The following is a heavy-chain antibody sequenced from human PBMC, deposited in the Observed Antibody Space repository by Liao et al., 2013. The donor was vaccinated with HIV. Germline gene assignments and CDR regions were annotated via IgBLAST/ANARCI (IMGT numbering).Heavy chain of an antibody. CDR3: ARLSPPGGGCSSTSCYRGAFDI. CDR1: GGSISSYY. CDR2: FYTSGIT. Sequence: QVQLQESGPGLVKPSETLSLTCTVSGGSISSYYWSWIRQPAGKGLEWIGRFYTSGITNYNPSLKSRVTMSVDTSKNQFSLKLRSVTAADTAVYFCARLSPPGGGCSSTSCYRGAFDIWGQGTLVTVSS. V-gene: IGHV4-4*07. D-gene: IGHD2-2*02. J-gene: IGHJ3*02.